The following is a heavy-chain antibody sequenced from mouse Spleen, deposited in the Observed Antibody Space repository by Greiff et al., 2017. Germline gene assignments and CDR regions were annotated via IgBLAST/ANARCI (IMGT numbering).Heavy chain of an antibody. V-gene: IGHV5-12-2*01. CDR2: ISNGGGST. Sequence: EVQRVESGGGLVQPGGSLKLSCAASGFTFSSYTMSWVRQTPEKRLEWVAYISNGGGSTYYPDTVKGRFTISRDNAKNTLYLQMSSLKSEDTAMYYCARQITTAEAMDYWGQGTSVTVSS. CDR1: GFTFSSYT. J-gene: IGHJ4*01. D-gene: IGHD1-2*01. CDR3: ARQITTAEAMDY.